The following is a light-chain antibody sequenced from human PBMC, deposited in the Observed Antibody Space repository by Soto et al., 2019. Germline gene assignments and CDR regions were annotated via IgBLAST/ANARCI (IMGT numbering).Light chain of an antibody. Sequence: QSVLTQPPSVAGAPGQRVPISCTGSSSNIGAGYDVHWYQQLPGTAPKLLIYGNSNRPSGVPDRFSGSKSGTSPSLAITGLQAEDEADYYCQSYDSSLSGAVFGGGTQLTVL. CDR2: GNS. CDR3: QSYDSSLSGAV. V-gene: IGLV1-40*01. CDR1: SSNIGAGYD. J-gene: IGLJ7*01.